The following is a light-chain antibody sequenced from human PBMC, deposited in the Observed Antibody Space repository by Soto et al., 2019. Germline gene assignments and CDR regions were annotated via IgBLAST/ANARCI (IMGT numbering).Light chain of an antibody. J-gene: IGKJ1*01. Sequence: DNQLTQSPSSLSADLGDRVTITCRASLTTSIYLNWYQHKPGKAPRLLIYAASSLQSGVPSRFSGSGSGTDFTLTISSLQAEDFGTYYCQQSYVPPPTFGQGTKVE. CDR1: LTTSIY. CDR2: AAS. V-gene: IGKV1-39*01. CDR3: QQSYVPPPT.